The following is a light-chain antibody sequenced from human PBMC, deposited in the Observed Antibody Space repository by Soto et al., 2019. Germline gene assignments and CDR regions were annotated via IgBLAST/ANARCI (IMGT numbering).Light chain of an antibody. J-gene: IGKJ4*01. Sequence: EIVMTQSPATLSVSPGERATLSCRASQSVSSNLSWYQQNPGQAPRLLIYGASTRATGIPARFSVSGSSTEFTLIISSLQSEDFALYYCQQYNNWPPTFGGGTKVEIK. CDR3: QQYNNWPPT. CDR1: QSVSSN. V-gene: IGKV3-15*01. CDR2: GAS.